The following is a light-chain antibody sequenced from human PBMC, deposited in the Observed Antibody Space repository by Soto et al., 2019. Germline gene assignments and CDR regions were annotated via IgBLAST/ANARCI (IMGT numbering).Light chain of an antibody. J-gene: IGKJ4*01. CDR3: QQYSNWPPT. V-gene: IGKV3-15*01. CDR2: GAS. Sequence: EIVMTQSAATLSVSPGERATLSCRASQSISSNLAWYQQKPGQAPRLLIYGASTRATGIPARFSGSGSGTDFTLTISSLQSEDFAVYYCQQYSNWPPTFGGGTKVDIK. CDR1: QSISSN.